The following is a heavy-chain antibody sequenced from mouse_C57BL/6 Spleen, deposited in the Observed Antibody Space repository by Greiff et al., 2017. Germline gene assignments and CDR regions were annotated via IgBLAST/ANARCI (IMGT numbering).Heavy chain of an antibody. CDR1: GFNIKDDY. V-gene: IGHV14-4*01. Sequence: VQLQQSGAELVRPGASVKLSCTASGFNIKDDYMHWVKQRPEQGLEWIGWIDPENGDTEYASKFQGKATITADTSSNTAYLQLSSLTSEDTAVYDCTAGTGTYSGEGTLVTVSA. CDR2: IDPENGDT. J-gene: IGHJ3*01. CDR3: TAGTGTY. D-gene: IGHD4-1*01.